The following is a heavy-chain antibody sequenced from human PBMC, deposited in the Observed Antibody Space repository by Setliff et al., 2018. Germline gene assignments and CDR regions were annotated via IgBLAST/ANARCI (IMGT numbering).Heavy chain of an antibody. CDR2: INPGGGSS. D-gene: IGHD3-10*01. J-gene: IGHJ3*02. CDR3: ARALNRWFGEFAFDI. V-gene: IGHV1-46*02. CDR1: GYSFNSYY. Sequence: ASVKVSCKASGYSFNSYYMHWVRQAPGQGLEWMGIINPGGGSSSSTEKFQGRVTITRDTSISTGYMALSRLRSDDTAVYYCARALNRWFGEFAFDIWGQGTMVTVSS.